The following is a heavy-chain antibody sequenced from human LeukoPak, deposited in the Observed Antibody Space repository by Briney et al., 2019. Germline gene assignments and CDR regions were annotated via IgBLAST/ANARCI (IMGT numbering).Heavy chain of an antibody. J-gene: IGHJ4*02. V-gene: IGHV5-51*01. CDR3: ARVITSDVDFDY. Sequence: GESLKISCKDSGYSFSKQWIGWVRQMPGKGLEWMGIIYPGDSDTRYSPSFQDQVTISADKSISTAYLQWSSLKASDTAMYYCARVITSDVDFDYWGQGTLVTVSS. CDR1: GYSFSKQW. CDR2: IYPGDSDT. D-gene: IGHD3-22*01.